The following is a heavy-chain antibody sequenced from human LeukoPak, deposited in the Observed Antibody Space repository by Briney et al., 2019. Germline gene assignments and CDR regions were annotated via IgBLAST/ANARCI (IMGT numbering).Heavy chain of an antibody. J-gene: IGHJ6*02. D-gene: IGHD3-3*01. CDR2: ISYDENNQ. CDR1: GFTLSSYA. V-gene: IGHV3-30-3*01. Sequence: GESLRLSRAASGFTLSSYAMHWLRQPPRKGLEWVAVISYDENNQHYPHTAKGRFTLSRDNSKNTLYLQINSLRAEVTAVYYCARDFLENKKYYDFWSGYRTRYYYYYGMDVWGQGTTVTVSS. CDR3: ARDFLENKKYYDFWSGYRTRYYYYYGMDV.